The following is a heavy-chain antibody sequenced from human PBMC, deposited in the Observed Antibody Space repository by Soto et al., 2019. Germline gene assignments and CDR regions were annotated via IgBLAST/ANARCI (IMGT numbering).Heavy chain of an antibody. CDR3: ARGADPAAEIDY. J-gene: IGHJ4*02. V-gene: IGHV1-2*02. Sequence: ASLKVSCKASVYTFTGYYMHWVRQAPGQGLEWMGWINPNSGGTNYAQKFQGRVTMTRDTSISTAYMELSRLRSDDTAVSSCARGADPAAEIDYWGQGTLVTVSS. CDR2: INPNSGGT. CDR1: VYTFTGYY. D-gene: IGHD6-13*01.